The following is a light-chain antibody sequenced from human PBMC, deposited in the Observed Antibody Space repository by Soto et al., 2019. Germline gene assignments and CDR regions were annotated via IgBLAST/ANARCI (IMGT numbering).Light chain of an antibody. J-gene: IGLJ7*01. Sequence: QSVLTQSPSAPASLGASVKLTCTLSSGQSSYAIAWYQQQPGKGPRFLMKLKSDGSHTKGDGIPDRSSGSSSGAERHLPLSGLQSDDEGDYYCQAWGTSAVFGGGTQLTVL. CDR3: QAWGTSAV. CDR2: LKSDGSH. CDR1: SGQSSYA. V-gene: IGLV4-69*01.